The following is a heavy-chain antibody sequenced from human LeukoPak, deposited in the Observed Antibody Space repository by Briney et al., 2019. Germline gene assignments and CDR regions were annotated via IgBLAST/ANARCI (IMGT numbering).Heavy chain of an antibody. Sequence: GATVKISCKASGYSFTDYFLHWVQQAPGKGLEWMGRVDPEDGETIYAEKFQGRVAITADTSRDTAYMELSSLRSGDTAVYYCTIVGLDYYDTSGYPSWGQGTLVTVSS. J-gene: IGHJ5*02. D-gene: IGHD3-22*01. CDR3: TIVGLDYYDTSGYPS. CDR1: GYSFTDYF. V-gene: IGHV1-69-2*01. CDR2: VDPEDGET.